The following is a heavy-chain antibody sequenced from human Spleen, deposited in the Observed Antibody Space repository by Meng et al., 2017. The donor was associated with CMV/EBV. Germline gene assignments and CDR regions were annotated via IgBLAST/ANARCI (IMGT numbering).Heavy chain of an antibody. CDR2: INHSGST. D-gene: IGHD1-1*01. J-gene: IGHJ4*02. CDR1: SGSSRGYY. CDR3: AGANGIDY. Sequence: QPHEWGAGRLKSSVPLPLTCAVYSGSSRGYYWSWIRQPPGKGLEWIGEINHSGSTNYNPSLKSRVTISVDTSKNQFSLKLSSVTAADTAVYYCAGANGIDYWGQGTLVTVSS. V-gene: IGHV4-34*01.